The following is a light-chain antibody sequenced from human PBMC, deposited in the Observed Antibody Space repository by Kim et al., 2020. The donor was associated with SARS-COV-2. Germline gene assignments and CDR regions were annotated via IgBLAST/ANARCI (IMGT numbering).Light chain of an antibody. J-gene: IGLJ2*01. CDR3: QVWDSSTV. CDR2: RDS. V-gene: IGLV3-9*01. CDR1: KIGIKS. Sequence: GAPGQPAMITWGGNKIGIKSVHWYQQRPGPAPVLVIFRDSNRPSGIPERFSGSNSGNTATLTISRAQAGDEADYYCQVWDSSTVFGGGTQLTVL.